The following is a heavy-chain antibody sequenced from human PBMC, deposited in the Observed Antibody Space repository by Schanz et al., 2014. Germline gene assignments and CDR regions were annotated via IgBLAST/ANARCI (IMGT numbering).Heavy chain of an antibody. CDR1: GGTFSSDT. V-gene: IGHV1-69*08. Sequence: QVHLVQSGAEVKKPGSSVKVSCKASGGTFSSDTFSWVRQAPGQGLEWMGKIIPVLNIATYAQRFQGRVSITADKSASTAYMELTSLRSEDTAVYYCARDRVHAAAGGNYWGQGTLVTVSS. J-gene: IGHJ4*02. CDR2: IIPVLNIA. D-gene: IGHD6-13*01. CDR3: ARDRVHAAAGGNY.